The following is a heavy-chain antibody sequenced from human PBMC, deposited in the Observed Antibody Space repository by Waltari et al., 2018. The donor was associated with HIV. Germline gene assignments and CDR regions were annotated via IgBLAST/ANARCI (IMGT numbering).Heavy chain of an antibody. Sequence: QLHLQESGPGLVKPSETLSLTRSVSGASISSSFYYWAWIRQPPGKGLEWIGAIYHSGTAYYNPSVKSRVSASLDASKNELSLKLTSVTATDTALYYCARLRFHSLYYFDSWGPGILVTVSS. V-gene: IGHV4-39*01. CDR1: GASISSSFYY. CDR3: ARLRFHSLYYFDS. J-gene: IGHJ4*02. D-gene: IGHD3-16*01. CDR2: IYHSGTA.